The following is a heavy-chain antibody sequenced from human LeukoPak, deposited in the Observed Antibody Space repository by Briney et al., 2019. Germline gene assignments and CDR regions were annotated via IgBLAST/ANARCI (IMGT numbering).Heavy chain of an antibody. J-gene: IGHJ6*02. CDR3: ARDTDYGDYWGKSGMDV. V-gene: IGHV3-30-3*01. CDR2: ISYDGSNK. Sequence: GRSLRLSCAASGFTFSSYAMHWVRQAPGKGLEWVAVISYDGSNKYHADSVKGRFTISRDNSKNTLYLHMNSLRAEDTAVYYCARDTDYGDYWGKSGMDVWGQGTTVTVSS. CDR1: GFTFSSYA. D-gene: IGHD4-17*01.